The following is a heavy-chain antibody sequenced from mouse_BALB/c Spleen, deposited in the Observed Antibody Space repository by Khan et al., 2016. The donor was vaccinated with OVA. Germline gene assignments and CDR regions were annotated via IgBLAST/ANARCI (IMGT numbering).Heavy chain of an antibody. J-gene: IGHJ4*01. CDR3: ARRTPVYTMDY. CDR1: GYTFTSIT. Sequence: QVQLQQSGAELARPGASVKMSCKASGYTFTSITMPWVKQRPGKGLEWIGYINPSSGYTNFTQNFKDKATLTAEKSSSTAYMPLRNLASEDSAVYCVARRTPVYTMDYWGQGTSVTVSA. V-gene: IGHV1-4*01. D-gene: IGHD1-1*01. CDR2: INPSSGYT.